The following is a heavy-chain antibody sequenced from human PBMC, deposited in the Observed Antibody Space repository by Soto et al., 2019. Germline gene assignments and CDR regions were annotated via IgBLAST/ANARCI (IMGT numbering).Heavy chain of an antibody. CDR1: GFTFSDYY. J-gene: IGHJ4*02. Sequence: GGSLRLSCAASGFTFSDYYMSWIRQAPGKGLEWVSYISSSGSTIYYADSVKGRFTISRDNAKNSLYLQMNSLRAEDTAVYYCARDRLTKLVTTGVLDYWGQGTLVTVSS. CDR3: ARDRLTKLVTTGVLDY. CDR2: ISSSGSTI. D-gene: IGHD4-17*01. V-gene: IGHV3-11*01.